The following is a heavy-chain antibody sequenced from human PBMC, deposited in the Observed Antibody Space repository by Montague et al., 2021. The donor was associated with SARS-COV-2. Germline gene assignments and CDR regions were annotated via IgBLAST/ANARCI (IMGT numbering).Heavy chain of an antibody. CDR2: INQSGRT. CDR3: ARGGSSVWGVTVSAELDY. V-gene: IGHV4-34*01. J-gene: IGHJ4*02. CDR1: GGSFFCYY. D-gene: IGHD3-10*01. Sequence: SETLSLTCAVYGGSFFCYYWSWNRQPPEKGLEWIGEINQSGRTNNNPSCKSRVIISVDTSKNQFSLKLSSVTAADTAVYYCARGGSSVWGVTVSAELDYWGQGILVIVSS.